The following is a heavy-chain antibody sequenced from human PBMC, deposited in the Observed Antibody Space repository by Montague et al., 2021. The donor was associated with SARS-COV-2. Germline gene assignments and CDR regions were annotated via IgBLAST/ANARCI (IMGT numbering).Heavy chain of an antibody. CDR2: TPYSGST. V-gene: IGHV4-61*01. J-gene: IGHJ1*01. CDR3: ARFGYTSVGYYYFYPD. Sequence: SQTLSLTCTVSGASVSSGNSYWNWIRQPQGKGLEGFGYTPYSGSTNYSPPPKSRVTISVDTSKNPLSLKVISATAAATAAYYCARFGYTSVGYYYFYPDWGQGTLVTVSS. CDR1: GASVSSGNSY. D-gene: IGHD3-22*01.